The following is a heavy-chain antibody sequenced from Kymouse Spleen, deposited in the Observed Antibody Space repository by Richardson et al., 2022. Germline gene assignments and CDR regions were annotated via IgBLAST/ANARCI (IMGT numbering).Heavy chain of an antibody. D-gene: IGHD3-10*01. Sequence: EVQLVESGGGLVQPGRSLRLSCAASGFTFDDYAMHWVRQAPGKGLEWVSGISWNSGSIGYADSVKGRFTISRDNAKNSLYLQMNSLRAEDTALYYCAKDSMVRGAFNWFDPWGQGTLVTVSS. J-gene: IGHJ5*02. CDR1: GFTFDDYA. CDR2: ISWNSGSI. V-gene: IGHV3-9*01. CDR3: AKDSMVRGAFNWFDP.